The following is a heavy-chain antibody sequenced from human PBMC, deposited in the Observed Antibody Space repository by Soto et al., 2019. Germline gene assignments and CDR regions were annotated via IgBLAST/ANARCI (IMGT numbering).Heavy chain of an antibody. D-gene: IGHD3-9*01. J-gene: IGHJ3*02. CDR1: GYTFTSYG. CDR3: ARDVLRYFDWSLRDAFDI. Sequence: ASVTVSCKASGYTFTSYGISWVRQAPGQGLEWMGWISAYNGNTNYAQKLQGRVTMTTDTSTSTAYMELRSLRSDDTAVYYCARDVLRYFDWSLRDAFDIWGQGTMVTVSS. CDR2: ISAYNGNT. V-gene: IGHV1-18*01.